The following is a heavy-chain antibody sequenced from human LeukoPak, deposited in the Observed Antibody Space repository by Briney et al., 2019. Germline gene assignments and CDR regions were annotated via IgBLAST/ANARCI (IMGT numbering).Heavy chain of an antibody. Sequence: ASVKVSCKASGYTFTSYGISWVRQAPGQGLEWMGWISAYNGNTNYAQKLQGRVTMTTDTSTSTAYMELRSLRSDDTAVYYCARIQLWRSYYYYMDVWGKGTTVTVSS. CDR1: GYTFTSYG. CDR3: ARIQLWRSYYYYMDV. CDR2: ISAYNGNT. D-gene: IGHD5-18*01. J-gene: IGHJ6*03. V-gene: IGHV1-18*01.